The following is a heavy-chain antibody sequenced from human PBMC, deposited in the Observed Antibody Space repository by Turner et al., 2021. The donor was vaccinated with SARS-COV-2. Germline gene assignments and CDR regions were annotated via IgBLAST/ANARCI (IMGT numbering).Heavy chain of an antibody. CDR1: GLSVSSNY. CDR3: ARDRVDYGMDV. Sequence: EVQLVESGGGLVQPGGSLRLSCAASGLSVSSNYMTGVRQAAGKGLEWVSVIYSGCSTYSADSVKVRFTIARVNSKNTLYLQMNILRAENTAVYYCARDRVDYGMDVWGQGTTVTVSS. V-gene: IGHV3-53*01. D-gene: IGHD3-3*01. J-gene: IGHJ6*02. CDR2: IYSGCST.